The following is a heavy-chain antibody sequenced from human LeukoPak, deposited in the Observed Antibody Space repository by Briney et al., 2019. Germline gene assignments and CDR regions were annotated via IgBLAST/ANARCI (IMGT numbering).Heavy chain of an antibody. CDR3: ARAGYSYGSAFDY. V-gene: IGHV4-4*07. Sequence: PSETLSLTCTVSGGSINNYYWSWIRQPAGKGLEWIGRIYTSGSTNYNPSLKSRVTMSVDTSRNHFSLKLSSVTAADTAVYYCARAGYSYGSAFDYWGQGTRVTVSS. CDR2: IYTSGST. CDR1: GGSINNYY. J-gene: IGHJ4*02. D-gene: IGHD5-18*01.